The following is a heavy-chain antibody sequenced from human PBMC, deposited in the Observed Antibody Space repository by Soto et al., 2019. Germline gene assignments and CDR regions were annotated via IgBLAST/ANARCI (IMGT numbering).Heavy chain of an antibody. J-gene: IGHJ6*02. CDR1: GFTFRSYG. CDR2: MSFEGSNK. V-gene: IGHV3-30*18. D-gene: IGHD1-1*01. CDR3: AKEFGWELQLSHPYYNSGMDV. Sequence: QVQLVESGGGVVQPGRSLRLSCAASGFTFRSYGMRWVRQAPGKGLEWVALMSFEGSNKYYADSVRGRFTISSDNSKSTLYLQMDILRPEDTAVYYCAKEFGWELQLSHPYYNSGMDVWGQGTTVTVSS.